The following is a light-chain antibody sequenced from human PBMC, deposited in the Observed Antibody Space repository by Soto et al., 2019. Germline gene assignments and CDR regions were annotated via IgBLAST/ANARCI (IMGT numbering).Light chain of an antibody. V-gene: IGLV1-51*01. CDR2: DND. Sequence: QSVLTQPPSASGTPGQRVTISCSGSRSSIGDNHVSWYKQLPGTAPKLLIYDNDKRPSGIPDRFSGSKSDTSATLGITGLQTGDEADYYCATWDGKVFGTGTKVTVL. CDR3: ATWDGKV. CDR1: RSSIGDNH. J-gene: IGLJ1*01.